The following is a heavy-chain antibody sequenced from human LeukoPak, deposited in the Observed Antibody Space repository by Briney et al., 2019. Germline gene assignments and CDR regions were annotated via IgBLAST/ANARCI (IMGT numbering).Heavy chain of an antibody. CDR2: IYSGGST. CDR3: ARDKYSSGWIFDY. V-gene: IGHV3-66*01. Sequence: GGSLRLSCAASGFTVSSNYMSWVRQAPGKGLEWVSVIYSGGSTYYADSVKGRFTISRDNSKNTLYLQMNSLRAEDTAVYYCARDKYSSGWIFDYWGQGTLVTVSS. CDR1: GFTVSSNY. D-gene: IGHD6-19*01. J-gene: IGHJ4*02.